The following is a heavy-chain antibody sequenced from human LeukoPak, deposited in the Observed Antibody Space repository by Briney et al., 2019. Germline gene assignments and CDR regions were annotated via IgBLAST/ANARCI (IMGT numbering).Heavy chain of an antibody. V-gene: IGHV1-2*02. Sequence: GASVKVSCKASGYTFTGYYMHWVRQAPGQGLEWMGWINPNSGGTNYAQKFQGRVTMTRDTSISTAYMELSRLRSDDTAVYYCARGPSYYGKTWFDPWGQGTLVTVSS. CDR1: GYTFTGYY. CDR3: ARGPSYYGKTWFDP. CDR2: INPNSGGT. D-gene: IGHD3-16*01. J-gene: IGHJ5*02.